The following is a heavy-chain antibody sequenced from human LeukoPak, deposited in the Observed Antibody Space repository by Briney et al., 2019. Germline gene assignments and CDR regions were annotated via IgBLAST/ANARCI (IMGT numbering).Heavy chain of an antibody. Sequence: PGGSLRLSCATSGFTFSSYWMSWVRQAPGKGLEWVANIKQDGSDKYYVDSVKGRFTISRDNAKNSLYLQMSSLRAEDTAVYYCVRDIGDNWFDPWGQGTLVTVSS. CDR3: VRDIGDNWFDP. CDR2: IKQDGSDK. CDR1: GFTFSSYW. D-gene: IGHD3-16*01. V-gene: IGHV3-7*01. J-gene: IGHJ5*02.